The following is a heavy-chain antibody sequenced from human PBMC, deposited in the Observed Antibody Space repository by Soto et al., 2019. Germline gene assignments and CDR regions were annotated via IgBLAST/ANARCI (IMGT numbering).Heavy chain of an antibody. J-gene: IGHJ4*02. D-gene: IGHD6-19*01. Sequence: EVQLVESGGGLVKPGGSLRLSCAASGFTFSNAWMNWVRQAPGKGLEWVGRIKSKTDGGTTDYAAPVRGRFTISRDDSKNTLYLQMNSLKTEDTAVYYCTTDKPYGSGWFSWGQGTLVTVSS. CDR2: IKSKTDGGTT. V-gene: IGHV3-15*07. CDR1: GFTFSNAW. CDR3: TTDKPYGSGWFS.